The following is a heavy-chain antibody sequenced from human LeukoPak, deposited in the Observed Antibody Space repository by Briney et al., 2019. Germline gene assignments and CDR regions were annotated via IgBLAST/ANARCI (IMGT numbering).Heavy chain of an antibody. CDR3: AKGATTVTQFYFDS. CDR2: ISSGGADT. J-gene: IGHJ4*02. V-gene: IGHV3-23*01. CDR1: AFIFSSYD. Sequence: SGGSLRLSCAASAFIFSSYDMKWVRQAPGKGLELVSDISSGGADTYYADSVKGRFTISRDNSEETLHLQLNSLRQEDTAIYYCAKGATTVTQFYFDSWGQGALVTVSS. D-gene: IGHD4-11*01.